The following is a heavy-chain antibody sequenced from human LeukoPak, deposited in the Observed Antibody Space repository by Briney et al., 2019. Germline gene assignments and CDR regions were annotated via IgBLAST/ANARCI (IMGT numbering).Heavy chain of an antibody. V-gene: IGHV3-30*04. Sequence: PGGSLRLSCAASGFTFSSYAMHWVRQAPGKGLEWVALISYDGSHKYYADPVKGRFTISRDNSKNTLYLQMNSLRAEDTAVYYCAKEEEGVSLNYYYYYMDVWGKGTTVTVSS. J-gene: IGHJ6*03. CDR2: ISYDGSHK. CDR3: AKEEEGVSLNYYYYYMDV. D-gene: IGHD2-8*01. CDR1: GFTFSSYA.